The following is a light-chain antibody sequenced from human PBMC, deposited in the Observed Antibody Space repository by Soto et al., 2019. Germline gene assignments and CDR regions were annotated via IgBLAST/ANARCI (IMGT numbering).Light chain of an antibody. CDR1: QSVSSNY. J-gene: IGKJ1*01. Sequence: EIVLTQSPGTLSFYPGERATLSCRASQSVSSNYLAWFQQKPGQAPRLLIYAASSRATGIPDRFSGSGSGTDFTLTISRLEPEDFAVYYCQQYGSSPQTFGQGTKVDI. CDR2: AAS. CDR3: QQYGSSPQT. V-gene: IGKV3-20*01.